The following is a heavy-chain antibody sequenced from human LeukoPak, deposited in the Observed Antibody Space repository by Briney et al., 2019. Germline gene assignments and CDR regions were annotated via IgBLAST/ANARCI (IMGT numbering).Heavy chain of an antibody. CDR3: VKEAMYYYEPSGYFEVDY. CDR2: IVSNGGNT. V-gene: IGHV3-64D*06. D-gene: IGHD3-22*01. CDR1: GFTFSSYT. J-gene: IGHJ4*02. Sequence: GGSLRLSCSACGFTFSSYTMHWVRQAPGKGLEYVSTIVSNGGNTYYADSVKGRFTISRDNSKNTLYLQMSSLRAEDTAVYYCVKEAMYYYEPSGYFEVDYWGQGTLVTVSS.